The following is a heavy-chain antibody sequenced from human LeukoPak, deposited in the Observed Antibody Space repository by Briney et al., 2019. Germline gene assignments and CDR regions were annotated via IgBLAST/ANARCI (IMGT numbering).Heavy chain of an antibody. D-gene: IGHD5-12*01. V-gene: IGHV1-46*01. Sequence: ASVKVSCKASGYTFTSYYMHWVRQAPGQGLEWMGIINPSGGSTNYAQKFQGRVTITADESTSTAYMELSSLRSEDTAVYYCARGDIVATTFDAFDIWGQGTMVTVSS. J-gene: IGHJ3*02. CDR1: GYTFTSYY. CDR2: INPSGGST. CDR3: ARGDIVATTFDAFDI.